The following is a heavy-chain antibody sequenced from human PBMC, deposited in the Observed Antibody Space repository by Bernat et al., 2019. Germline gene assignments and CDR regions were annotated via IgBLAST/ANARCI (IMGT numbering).Heavy chain of an antibody. V-gene: IGHV3-21*02. CDR2: ISSSSSYM. D-gene: IGHD2-15*01. J-gene: IGHJ6*02. CDR1: GFTFSSYS. Sequence: EVQLVESGGGLVKPGGSLRLSCAASGFTFSSYSINWVRLVPGKGLEWVSSISSSSSYMYYADSVKGRFTISRDNAKNSLYLQMNSLRAEDTAVYYCARYCSGGSCSYYYYGMDVWGQGTTVTVSS. CDR3: ARYCSGGSCSYYYYGMDV.